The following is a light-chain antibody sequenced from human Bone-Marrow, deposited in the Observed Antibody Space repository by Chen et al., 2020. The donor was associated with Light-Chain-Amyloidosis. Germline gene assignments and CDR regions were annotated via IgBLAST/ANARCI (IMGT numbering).Light chain of an antibody. CDR2: DDS. V-gene: IGLV3-21*02. CDR3: QVWDRSSDRPV. CDR1: NIGSTG. J-gene: IGLJ3*02. Sequence: SYVLPQPSSVSVAPGQPATIAWGGNNIGSTGVHWYQQTPGQAPLLVVYDDSDRPSGIPERLSGSNSGNTATLTISRVEAGDEADYYCQVWDRSSDRPVFGGGTKLTVL.